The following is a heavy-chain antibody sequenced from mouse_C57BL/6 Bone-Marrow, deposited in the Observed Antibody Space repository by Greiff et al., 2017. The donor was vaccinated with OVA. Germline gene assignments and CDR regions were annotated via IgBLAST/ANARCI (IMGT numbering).Heavy chain of an antibody. CDR3: ARHYGSSYGYFDV. CDR2: IWSDGST. J-gene: IGHJ1*03. D-gene: IGHD1-1*01. CDR1: GFSLTSYG. Sequence: VQRVESGPGLVAPSQSLSITCTVSGFSLTSYGVHWVRQPPGKGLEWLVVIWSDGSTNYNSALKSRLSISKDKAKSQVFLKMNSLQTDDTAMYYCARHYGSSYGYFDVWGTGTTVTVSS. V-gene: IGHV2-6-1*01.